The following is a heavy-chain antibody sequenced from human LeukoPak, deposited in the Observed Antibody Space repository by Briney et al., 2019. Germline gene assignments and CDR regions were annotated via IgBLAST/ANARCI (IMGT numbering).Heavy chain of an antibody. D-gene: IGHD7-27*01. Sequence: PSETLSLTCTVSGGSISSYYWSWIRQPPGKGLEWIGYIHYSGSINYNPSLKSRVTISVDTTKNQFSLKLSSVTAADTAVYYCARRSWGLNWFDPWGQGTLVTVSS. CDR3: ARRSWGLNWFDP. CDR2: IHYSGSI. J-gene: IGHJ5*02. CDR1: GGSISSYY. V-gene: IGHV4-59*01.